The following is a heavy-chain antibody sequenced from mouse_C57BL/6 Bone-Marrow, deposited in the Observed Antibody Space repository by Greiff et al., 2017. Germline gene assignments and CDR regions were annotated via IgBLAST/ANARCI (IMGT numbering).Heavy chain of an antibody. CDR1: GSTFTEYT. Sequence: VQLQQSGAELVKPGASVKLSCKASGSTFTEYTIHWVKQRSGQGLEWIGSFYSGSGSIKYTENFKDKATLTADNSTSTVYMELSRFTSEDSAVYFCARHEEFPFAYWGQGTLVTVSA. CDR3: ARHEEFPFAY. V-gene: IGHV1-62-2*01. J-gene: IGHJ3*01. CDR2: FYSGSGSI.